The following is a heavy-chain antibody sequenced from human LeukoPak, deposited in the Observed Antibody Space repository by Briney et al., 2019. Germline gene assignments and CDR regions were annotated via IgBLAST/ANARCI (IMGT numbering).Heavy chain of an antibody. Sequence: PGGSLRLSCAASGFTFSSYGMHWVRQAPGKGLEWVAVISYDGSNKYYADSVKGRFTISRDNSKNTLYLQMNSLRAEDTAVYYCATDSSSSGGYYFDYWGQGTLVTVSS. V-gene: IGHV3-30*03. CDR3: ATDSSSSGGYYFDY. CDR2: ISYDGSNK. D-gene: IGHD6-6*01. J-gene: IGHJ4*02. CDR1: GFTFSSYG.